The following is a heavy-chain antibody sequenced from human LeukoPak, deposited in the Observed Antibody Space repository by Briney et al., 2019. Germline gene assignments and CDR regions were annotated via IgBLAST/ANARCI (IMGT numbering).Heavy chain of an antibody. D-gene: IGHD1-26*01. J-gene: IGHJ4*02. CDR2: INGAGGST. Sequence: GGSLRLSCAASGFTFSSYAMSWVRQAPGKGLEWVSTINGAGGSTYYADSVKGRFTISRDNSKNTLYLQMNSLRAEDTAVYYCAKVVGALPTDYWGQGTLVNVSS. CDR1: GFTFSSYA. CDR3: AKVVGALPTDY. V-gene: IGHV3-23*01.